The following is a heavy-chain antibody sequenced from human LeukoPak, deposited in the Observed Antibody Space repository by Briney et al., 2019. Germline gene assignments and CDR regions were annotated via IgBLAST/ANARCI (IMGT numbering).Heavy chain of an antibody. V-gene: IGHV3-7*04. CDR3: AGDTATPIGY. Sequence: GSLRLSCAASGFTFSSYWMSWVRQAPGKGLEWVANIKQDGSEKYYVDSVKGRFSISRDNAKNSLYLQMSGLRAEDTAVYYCAGDTATPIGYWGQGTLVTVSS. CDR1: GFTFSSYW. D-gene: IGHD5-18*01. J-gene: IGHJ4*02. CDR2: IKQDGSEK.